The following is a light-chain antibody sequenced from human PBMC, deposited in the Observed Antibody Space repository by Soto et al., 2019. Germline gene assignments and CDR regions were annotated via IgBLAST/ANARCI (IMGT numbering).Light chain of an antibody. J-gene: IGKJ4*02. CDR2: DAS. V-gene: IGKV1-27*01. Sequence: DIQMTQSPSTLSASVGDRVTITCRASQSISNWLAWYQQKPGKAPTLLIYDASTLTSGVPSRLSGSGSGTDFTLTISSLQPEDVATYYCQKYHSDTLTFGGGTKVDIK. CDR3: QKYHSDTLT. CDR1: QSISNW.